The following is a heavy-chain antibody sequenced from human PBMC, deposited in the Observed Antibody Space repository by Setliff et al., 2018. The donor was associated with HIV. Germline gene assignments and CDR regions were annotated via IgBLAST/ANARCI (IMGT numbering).Heavy chain of an antibody. CDR1: GFIFEDYA. CDR2: INQLGSER. Sequence: PGGSLRLSCAASGFIFEDYAMHWVRQVPGKGLEWVANINQLGSERYYVDSVKGRFTISRDNAKNSLFLQMNSLRVDDTAVYYCARAAGYTGGWGYGATYHYYMDVWGKGTTVTVSS. V-gene: IGHV3-7*03. D-gene: IGHD6-19*01. CDR3: ARAAGYTGGWGYGATYHYYMDV. J-gene: IGHJ6*03.